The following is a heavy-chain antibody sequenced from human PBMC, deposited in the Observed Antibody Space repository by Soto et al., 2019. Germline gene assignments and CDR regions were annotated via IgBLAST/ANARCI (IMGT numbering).Heavy chain of an antibody. Sequence: QVQLVQSGAEVKKPGSSVKVSCKASGGTFSSYAISWVRQAPGQGLEWMGGIIPNSGGTNYAQKFQGRVTMTRDTSISTAYMELSRLRSDDTAVYYCARDLLLWFGESTGGYGMDVWGQGTTVTVSS. D-gene: IGHD3-10*01. CDR2: IIPNSGGT. CDR1: GGTFSSYA. CDR3: ARDLLLWFGESTGGYGMDV. J-gene: IGHJ6*02. V-gene: IGHV1-2*02.